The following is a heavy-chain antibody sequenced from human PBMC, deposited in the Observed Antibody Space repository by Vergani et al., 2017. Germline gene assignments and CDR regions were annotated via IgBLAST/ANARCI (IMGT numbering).Heavy chain of an antibody. Sequence: QVQLQESGPGLLKPSQTLSLTCTVSGGSLSSGSYYWSWVRQRPGKGLEWIGYIYNSGSTYYNPSLKSRVTISVDASKNQFSLKLSSVTAADTAVYYCARGGDIVVVPAAMMYGMDVWGQGTTVTVSS. D-gene: IGHD2-2*01. V-gene: IGHV4-31*03. CDR3: ARGGDIVVVPAAMMYGMDV. CDR2: IYNSGST. J-gene: IGHJ6*02. CDR1: GGSLSSGSYY.